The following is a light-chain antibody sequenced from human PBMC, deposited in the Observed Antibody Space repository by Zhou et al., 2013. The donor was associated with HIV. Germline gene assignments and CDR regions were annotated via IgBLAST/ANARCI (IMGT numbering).Light chain of an antibody. CDR1: QSVSSY. CDR3: QQDYNLPPT. J-gene: IGKJ5*01. CDR2: GAS. Sequence: EIVLTQSPATLSLSPGERATLSCRASQSVSSYLAWYQQKPGQAPRLLIYGASTRATGIPARFSGSGSGTDSTLTISSLQPEDFAVYYCQQDYNLPPTFGQGTRLEIK. V-gene: IGKV3D-7*01.